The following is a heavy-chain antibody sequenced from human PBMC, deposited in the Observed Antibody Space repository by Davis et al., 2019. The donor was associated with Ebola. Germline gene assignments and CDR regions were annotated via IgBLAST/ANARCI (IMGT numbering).Heavy chain of an antibody. Sequence: PGGSLRLSCAASGFTFSSYAMSWVRQAPGKGLEWVSAISGSGGSTFYADSVKGRFTISRDNSKNTLYLQMNSLRAEDTAVYYCAKDWWRSCSGGSCYYYYYGMDVWGQGTTVTVSS. CDR2: ISGSGGST. V-gene: IGHV3-23*01. CDR1: GFTFSSYA. D-gene: IGHD2-15*01. CDR3: AKDWWRSCSGGSCYYYYYGMDV. J-gene: IGHJ6*02.